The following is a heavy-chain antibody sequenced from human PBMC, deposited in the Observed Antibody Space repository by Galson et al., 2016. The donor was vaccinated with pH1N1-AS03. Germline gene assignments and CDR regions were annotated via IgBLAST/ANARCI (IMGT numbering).Heavy chain of an antibody. D-gene: IGHD4-17*01. CDR2: IYSGGSA. J-gene: IGHJ2*01. CDR3: AREAVSRYWYFDL. V-gene: IGHV3-53*04. CDR1: RLTVSSNY. Sequence: SLRLSCAASRLTVSSNYMSWVRQAPGKGLEWVSVIYSGGSAYYADSVKGRFTISRHNSKNTLYLQMNSLRAEDTAVYNCAREAVSRYWYFDLWGRGTLVTVSS.